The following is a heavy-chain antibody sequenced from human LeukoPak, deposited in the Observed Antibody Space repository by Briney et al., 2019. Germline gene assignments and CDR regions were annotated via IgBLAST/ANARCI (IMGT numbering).Heavy chain of an antibody. CDR2: ISYDGSNK. V-gene: IGHV3-30*18. D-gene: IGHD3-22*01. CDR3: AKDQHYYDSSGYSALDY. J-gene: IGHJ4*02. CDR1: GFTFSSYG. Sequence: GRSLRLSCAASGFTFSSYGMHWVRQAPGKGLEWVAVISYDGSNKYYADSVKGRFTISRDNSKNTLYLQMNSLRAEDTAVYYCAKDQHYYDSSGYSALDYWGQGTLVTVSS.